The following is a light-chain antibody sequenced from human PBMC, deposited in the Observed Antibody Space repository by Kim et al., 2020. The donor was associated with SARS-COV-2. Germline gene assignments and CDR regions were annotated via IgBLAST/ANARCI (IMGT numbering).Light chain of an antibody. Sequence: GKTVTISCTGSSGSIASNYVQWYQQRPGSAPTTVIYENNQRPSGVPDRFSGSIDSSSTSASLTISGLKTEDEADYYCQSYDNNNQVFGGGTQLTVL. J-gene: IGLJ3*02. V-gene: IGLV6-57*02. CDR2: ENN. CDR1: SGSIASNY. CDR3: QSYDNNNQV.